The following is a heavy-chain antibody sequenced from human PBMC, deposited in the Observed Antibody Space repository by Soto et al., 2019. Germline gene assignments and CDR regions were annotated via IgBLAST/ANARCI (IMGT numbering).Heavy chain of an antibody. CDR2: IFFNGTT. D-gene: IGHD3-16*02. CDR3: ARYRFTGSWSKFDY. Sequence: SETLSLTCSVSGLTISSASYHWTWIRQHPGKGLEWVGNIFFNGTTSYSTSFKSRLTLWLDTSKNQFSLSLSSVTAADTAVYYCARYRFTGSWSKFDYWGRGTLVTVSS. J-gene: IGHJ4*02. V-gene: IGHV4-31*03. CDR1: GLTISSASYH.